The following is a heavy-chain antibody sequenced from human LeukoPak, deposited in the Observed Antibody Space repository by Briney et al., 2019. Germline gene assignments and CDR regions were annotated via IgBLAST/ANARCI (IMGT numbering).Heavy chain of an antibody. CDR3: ASSVAGIHSLDY. Sequence: ASVKVSCKASGYTFTRYYMHWVRQAPGQGLEWMGWINPNSGGANYAQKFQGRVTMTRDTSISTAYMELSRLRSDDTAVYYCASSVAGIHSLDYWGQGTLVTVSS. V-gene: IGHV1-2*02. CDR2: INPNSGGA. J-gene: IGHJ4*02. CDR1: GYTFTRYY. D-gene: IGHD6-19*01.